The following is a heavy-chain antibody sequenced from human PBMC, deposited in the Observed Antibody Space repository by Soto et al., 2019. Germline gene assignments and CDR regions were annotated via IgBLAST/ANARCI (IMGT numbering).Heavy chain of an antibody. D-gene: IGHD3-3*01. CDR2: MNPNSGNT. CDR3: ARGTSIYYYYYMDV. V-gene: IGHV1-8*01. CDR1: GYTFTSYD. Sequence: ASVKVSCKASGYTFTSYDINWVRQATGQGLEWMGWMNPNSGNTGYAQKFQGRVTMTRNTSISTAYMELSSLRSEDTAVYYCARGTSIYYYYYMDVWGKGTTVTVSS. J-gene: IGHJ6*03.